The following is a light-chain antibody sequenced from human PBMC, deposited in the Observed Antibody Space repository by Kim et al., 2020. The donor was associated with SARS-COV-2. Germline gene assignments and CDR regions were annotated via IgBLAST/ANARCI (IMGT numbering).Light chain of an antibody. J-gene: IGKJ3*01. CDR3: QQSYSTPPFT. V-gene: IGKV1-39*01. Sequence: SVGDKVTITCRASQSISSYLNWYQQKPGKAPKLLIYAASSLQSGVPSRFSGSGSGTDFTLTISSLQPEDFATYYCQQSYSTPPFTFGPGTKVDIK. CDR1: QSISSY. CDR2: AAS.